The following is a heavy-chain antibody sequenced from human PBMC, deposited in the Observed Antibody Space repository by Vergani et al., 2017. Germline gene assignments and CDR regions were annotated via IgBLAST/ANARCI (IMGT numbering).Heavy chain of an antibody. CDR1: GGSFSGYY. V-gene: IGHV4-34*01. CDR2: INHSGST. J-gene: IGHJ6*02. Sequence: QVQLQQWGAGLLKPSETLSLTCAVYGGSFSGYYWSWIRQPPGKGLEWIGEINHSGSTNYNPSLKSRVTISVDTSKNQFSLKLSSVTAADTAVCYCARVHYDFWSGYYRVPYYYYGMDVWGQGTTVTVSS. CDR3: ARVHYDFWSGYYRVPYYYYGMDV. D-gene: IGHD3-3*01.